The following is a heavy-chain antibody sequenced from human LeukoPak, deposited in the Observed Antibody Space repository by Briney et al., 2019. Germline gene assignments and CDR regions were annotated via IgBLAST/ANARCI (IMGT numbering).Heavy chain of an antibody. CDR3: ARAIVVAGKNYYYYGMDV. CDR1: GVSISSYY. Sequence: SETLSLTCIVSGVSISSYYWSWIRQPPGKGLEWIGYIYYSGSTNYNPSLKSRVTISVDTSKNQFSLKLSSVTAADTAVYYCARAIVVAGKNYYYYGMDVWGQGTTVTVSS. CDR2: IYYSGST. D-gene: IGHD6-19*01. V-gene: IGHV4-59*01. J-gene: IGHJ6*02.